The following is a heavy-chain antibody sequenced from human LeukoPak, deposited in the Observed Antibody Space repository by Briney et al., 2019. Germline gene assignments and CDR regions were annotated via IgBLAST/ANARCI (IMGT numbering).Heavy chain of an antibody. CDR2: ISGTGNTI. V-gene: IGHV3-48*02. J-gene: IGHJ4*02. Sequence: PGGSVRLSCAASGFTFSSYGMNWVRQAPGKGLEWVSYISGTGNTIYYADSVKGRFTISRDNGKNSLYLQMNSLRDEDTAVYYCARDRSSSAAPSLSYWGQGTLVTVSS. D-gene: IGHD6-13*01. CDR1: GFTFSSYG. CDR3: ARDRSSSAAPSLSY.